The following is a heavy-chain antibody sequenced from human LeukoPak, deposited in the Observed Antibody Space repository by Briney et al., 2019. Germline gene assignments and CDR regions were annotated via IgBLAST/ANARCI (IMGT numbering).Heavy chain of an antibody. V-gene: IGHV3-9*01. D-gene: IGHD3-10*01. CDR2: ISWNRGSI. CDR3: VKEGGYYGSGSPNDAFDI. Sequence: QSGGSLRLSCAASGFTFDDYAMHWVRQAPGKGLEWVSGISWNRGSIGYADSVKGRFTISRDNAKNSLYLQMNSLRAEDTALYYCVKEGGYYGSGSPNDAFDIWGQGTMVNVSS. CDR1: GFTFDDYA. J-gene: IGHJ3*02.